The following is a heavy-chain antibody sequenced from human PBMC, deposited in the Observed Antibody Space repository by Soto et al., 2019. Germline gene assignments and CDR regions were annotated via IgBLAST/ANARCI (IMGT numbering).Heavy chain of an antibody. J-gene: IGHJ4*02. CDR1: GFTFSGAW. Sequence: GGSLRLSCAVSGFTFSGAWMTWVRQAPGKGLERVGRIKRKIDGETTDYAAPVKGRFTISRDDSKNTLYLQMNSLKTEDTAMYYCTIATGLTGIDYWGQGALVTVSS. CDR2: IKRKIDGETT. CDR3: TIATGLTGIDY. D-gene: IGHD3-10*01. V-gene: IGHV3-15*01.